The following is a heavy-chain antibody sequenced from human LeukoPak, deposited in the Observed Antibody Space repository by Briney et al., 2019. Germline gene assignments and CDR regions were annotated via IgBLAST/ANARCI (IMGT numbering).Heavy chain of an antibody. Sequence: SETLSLTCAVYGGSFSGYYWSWIRQPPGKGLEWIEEINHSGSTNYNPSLKSRVTISVDTSKNQFSLKLSSVTAADTAVYYCARLPRRTPLSYYFDYWGQGTLVAVSS. CDR2: INHSGST. CDR3: ARLPRRTPLSYYFDY. V-gene: IGHV4-34*01. CDR1: GGSFSGYY. D-gene: IGHD2/OR15-2a*01. J-gene: IGHJ4*02.